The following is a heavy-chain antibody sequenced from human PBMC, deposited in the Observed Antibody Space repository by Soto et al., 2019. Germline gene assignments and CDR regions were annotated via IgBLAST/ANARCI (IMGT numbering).Heavy chain of an antibody. V-gene: IGHV3-33*01. CDR1: GFTFSSYG. CDR3: ARWTGGGHP. CDR2: IWYDGSNK. J-gene: IGHJ5*02. Sequence: QVQLVESGGGVVQPGRSLRLSCAASGFTFSSYGMHWVRQAPGKGLEWVAVIWYDGSNKYYADSVKGRFTISRDNSKNTLYLQMNSLGAEDTGVYYWARWTGGGHPWGQGTLVTVSS. D-gene: IGHD2-15*01.